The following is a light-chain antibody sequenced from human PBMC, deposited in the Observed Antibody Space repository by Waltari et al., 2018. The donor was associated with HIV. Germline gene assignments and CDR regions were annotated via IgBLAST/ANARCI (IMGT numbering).Light chain of an antibody. Sequence: IVLTQTQLSLPVTPGESASISCRSSRSLLDSDDGNTFLDWYLQKPGQSPQMLIYSLSYRAAGVPDRFSGSGAGTNFTLKISRVEAEDSGIYYCMQRIEFPITFGQGTRLQIK. J-gene: IGKJ5*01. V-gene: IGKV2-40*01. CDR2: SLS. CDR3: MQRIEFPIT. CDR1: RSLLDSDDGNTF.